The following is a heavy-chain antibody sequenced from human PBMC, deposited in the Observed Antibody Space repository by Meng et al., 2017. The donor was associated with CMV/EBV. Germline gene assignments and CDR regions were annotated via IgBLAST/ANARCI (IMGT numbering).Heavy chain of an antibody. CDR3: ARGGIAAAGPFDY. J-gene: IGHJ4*02. CDR1: GGSISSSY. CDR2: IYYSGST. D-gene: IGHD6-13*01. Sequence: QVQLQEPGPGLVKPSDTLSLTCTVSGGSISSSYWSWIRQLPGKGLEWIGYIYYSGSTNYNPSLKRRVTISVDTSKNQFSLKLSSVTAADTAVYYCARGGIAAAGPFDYWGQGTLVTVSS. V-gene: IGHV4-59*12.